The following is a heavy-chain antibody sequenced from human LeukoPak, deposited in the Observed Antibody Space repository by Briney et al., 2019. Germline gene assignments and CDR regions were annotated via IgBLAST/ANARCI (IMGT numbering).Heavy chain of an antibody. Sequence: GSLRLSCAASAFTSSSYDMNCVRQAPGKGLEWVSYISSSGSTIYYADSVKGRFTISRDNAKNSLYLQMNRLRAEDTAVYYCARDGVVVTATQGGYFDYWGQGTLVTVSS. V-gene: IGHV3-48*03. CDR3: ARDGVVVTATQGGYFDY. CDR2: ISSSGSTI. D-gene: IGHD2-21*02. CDR1: AFTSSSYD. J-gene: IGHJ4*02.